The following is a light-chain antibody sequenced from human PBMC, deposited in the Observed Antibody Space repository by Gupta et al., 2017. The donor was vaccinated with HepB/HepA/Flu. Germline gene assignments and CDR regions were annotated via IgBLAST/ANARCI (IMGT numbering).Light chain of an antibody. V-gene: IGKV3-15*01. CDR1: QSISSN. Sequence: ELVMTQSPATLSVSPGERATLSCRASQSISSNLTWYQQIPGLAPRLLIYGASTMATGIPARFSGSGSGTQFTLTISSLQSEDFAVYYCQQYNDWPPYTFGQGTRLEIK. J-gene: IGKJ2*01. CDR2: GAS. CDR3: QQYNDWPPYT.